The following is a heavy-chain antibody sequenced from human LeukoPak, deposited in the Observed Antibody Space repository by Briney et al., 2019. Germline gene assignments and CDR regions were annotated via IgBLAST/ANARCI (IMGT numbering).Heavy chain of an antibody. D-gene: IGHD3-3*01. CDR1: GFTFSNAW. Sequence: GGSLRLSCAASGFTFSNAWMSWVRQAPGKGLEWVGRIRNKANSYIIEDAASVRGRFTISRDDSKNSLFLQMNSLRAEDTAVYYCARDAGWRLDPWGQGTLVTVSS. V-gene: IGHV3-72*01. CDR2: IRNKANSYII. CDR3: ARDAGWRLDP. J-gene: IGHJ5*02.